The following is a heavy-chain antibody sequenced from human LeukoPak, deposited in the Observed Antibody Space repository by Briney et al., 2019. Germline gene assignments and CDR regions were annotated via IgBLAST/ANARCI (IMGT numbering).Heavy chain of an antibody. J-gene: IGHJ4*02. CDR1: GGSFSGYY. CDR3: ARGPAGSGGSWSY. Sequence: SETLSLTCAVYGGSFSGYYWSWIRQPPGKGLEWIGEINHSGSTNYNPSLKSRVTIPVDTSKNQFSLKLSSVTAADTAVYYCARGPAGSGGSWSYWGQGTLVTVSS. CDR2: INHSGST. D-gene: IGHD2-15*01. V-gene: IGHV4-34*01.